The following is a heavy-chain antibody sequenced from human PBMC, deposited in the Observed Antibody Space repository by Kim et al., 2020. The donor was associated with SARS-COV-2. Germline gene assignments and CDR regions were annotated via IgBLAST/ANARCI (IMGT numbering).Heavy chain of an antibody. D-gene: IGHD4-17*01. Sequence: SETLSLTCTVSGASISDVTAFWAWIRQPPGKGLEWLGSISSFNSSYTPSLQSRLRLSIDTSRNQFSLRLIGVTAADTATYYCARNTAGLDSCGQGTL. CDR1: GASISDVTAF. V-gene: IGHV4-39*01. CDR2: ISSFNS. CDR3: ARNTAGLDS. J-gene: IGHJ4*02.